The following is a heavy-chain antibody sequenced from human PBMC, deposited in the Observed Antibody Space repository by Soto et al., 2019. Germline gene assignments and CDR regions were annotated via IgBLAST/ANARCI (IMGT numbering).Heavy chain of an antibody. CDR2: LIPIFGTA. Sequence: ASVKVSCKASGGTCSSYAISWVAPAPGQGLEWMGGLIPIFGTANYAQKFQGRVTITADESTSTAYMELSSLRSEDTAVYYCARGEGRFLEWLPPLGSRYYYGMDVWGQGTTVTVSS. V-gene: IGHV1-69*13. CDR3: ARGEGRFLEWLPPLGSRYYYGMDV. J-gene: IGHJ6*02. CDR1: GGTCSSYA. D-gene: IGHD3-3*01.